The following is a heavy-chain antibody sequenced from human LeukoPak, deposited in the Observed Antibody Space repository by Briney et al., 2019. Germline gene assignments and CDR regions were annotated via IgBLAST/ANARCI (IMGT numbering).Heavy chain of an antibody. Sequence: SETLSLTCTVSGGSISSNSYYWGWIRQPPGKGLEWIGSIYYSGSTYYNPSLKSRVTISVDTSKNQFSLKLSSVTAADTAVYYCATKGGSGSSYFDYWGQGTPGHRLL. D-gene: IGHD3-10*01. J-gene: IGHJ4*02. V-gene: IGHV4-39*01. CDR3: ATKGGSGSSYFDY. CDR1: GGSISSNSYY. CDR2: IYYSGST.